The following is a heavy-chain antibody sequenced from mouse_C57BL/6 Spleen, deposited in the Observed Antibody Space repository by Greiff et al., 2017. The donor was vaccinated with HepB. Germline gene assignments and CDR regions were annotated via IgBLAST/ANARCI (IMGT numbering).Heavy chain of an antibody. D-gene: IGHD2-5*01. V-gene: IGHV1-82*01. CDR3: ARERAYSNYPFAY. CDR1: GYAFSSSW. CDR2: IYPGDGDT. Sequence: QVQLQQSGPELVKPGASVKISCKASGYAFSSSWMNWVKQRPGKGLEWIGRIYPGDGDTNYNGKFKGKATLTADKSSSTAYMQLSSLTSEDSAVYFCARERAYSNYPFAYWGQGTLVTVSA. J-gene: IGHJ3*01.